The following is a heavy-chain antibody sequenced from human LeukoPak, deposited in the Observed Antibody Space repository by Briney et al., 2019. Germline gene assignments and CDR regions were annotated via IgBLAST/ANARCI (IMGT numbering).Heavy chain of an antibody. CDR2: IKKTGSET. J-gene: IGHJ4*02. Sequence: GGSLRLSCAASGFTFSHFWMSWVRQAPGKGLEWVADIKKTGSETYYVDSVKGRFTITRDNTRSSLFLQMYSLRAEDTAVYFCAREDGYCSGGNCYSYFDSWGQGTLVTVSS. V-gene: IGHV3-7*01. D-gene: IGHD2-15*01. CDR3: AREDGYCSGGNCYSYFDS. CDR1: GFTFSHFW.